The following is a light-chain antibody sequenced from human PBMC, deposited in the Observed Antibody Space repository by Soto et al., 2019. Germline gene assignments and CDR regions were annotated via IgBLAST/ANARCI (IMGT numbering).Light chain of an antibody. V-gene: IGLV2-14*01. CDR2: EVT. J-gene: IGLJ1*01. CDR1: SNDVGAYNY. Sequence: QSALTQPASVSGSPGQSLTVSCTGTSNDVGAYNYVSWYQQHPGKAPKLIIFEVTHRPSGISNRFSGSKSGNTASLTISGLQAEDEADYYCTSYTSISTYVFGTGTQLTVL. CDR3: TSYTSISTYV.